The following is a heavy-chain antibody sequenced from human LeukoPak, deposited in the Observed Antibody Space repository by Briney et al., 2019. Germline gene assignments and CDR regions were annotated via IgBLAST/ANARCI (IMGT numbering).Heavy chain of an antibody. CDR2: IRYDGSNK. CDR1: GFTFSSYG. J-gene: IGHJ5*02. Sequence: GGSLRLSCAASGFTFSSYGMHWVRQAPGKGLEWVAFIRYDGSNKYYADSVKGRFTISRDNSKNTLYLQMNSLRAEDTAVYYCAKSEDYRTNWFDPWGQGTLVTVSS. V-gene: IGHV3-30*02. CDR3: AKSEDYRTNWFDP. D-gene: IGHD4-11*01.